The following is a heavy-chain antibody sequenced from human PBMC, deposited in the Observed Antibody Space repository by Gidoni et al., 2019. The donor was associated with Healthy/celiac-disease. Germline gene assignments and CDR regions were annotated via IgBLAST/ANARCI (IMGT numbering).Heavy chain of an antibody. CDR3: ARQPHYYDSSPRPAFDI. J-gene: IGHJ3*02. Sequence: EVQLLESGGGLVQPGGSLRLSFAASGVTFSSYAMSWVRPAPGKGLEWVSAISGSGGSTYYADSVKGRFTISRDNSKNTLYLQMNSLRAEDTAVYYCARQPHYYDSSPRPAFDIWGQGTMVTVSS. CDR2: ISGSGGST. D-gene: IGHD3-22*01. CDR1: GVTFSSYA. V-gene: IGHV3-23*01.